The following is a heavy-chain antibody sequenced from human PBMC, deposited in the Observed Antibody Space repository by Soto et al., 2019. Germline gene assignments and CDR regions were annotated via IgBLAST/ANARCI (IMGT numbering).Heavy chain of an antibody. CDR3: TTGSTGRDY. Sequence: EVQLVESGEGLVKPGGSLRLSCAASGFTFTSALMTWVRQAPGKGLEWVGRVKSKTDGGTTDYAAPVKGRFTISRDDSEKTLYLQMNSLKTEDTAVYYCTTGSTGRDYWGQGTLVTVSS. D-gene: IGHD3-10*01. V-gene: IGHV3-15*01. J-gene: IGHJ4*02. CDR1: GFTFTSAL. CDR2: VKSKTDGGTT.